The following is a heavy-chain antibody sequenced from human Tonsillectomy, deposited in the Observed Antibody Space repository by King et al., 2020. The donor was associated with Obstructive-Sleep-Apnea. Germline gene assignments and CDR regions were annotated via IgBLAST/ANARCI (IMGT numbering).Heavy chain of an antibody. CDR2: INSSGGST. CDR3: ARVSSGWFGQADY. J-gene: IGHJ4*02. Sequence: QLVQSGAEVKKPGASVKVSCKASGYPFTNYYMQWVRQAPGQGLEWMGVINSSGGSTSYAQKFQGRVTMTTDTSTSTVYMKLSSLRSEDTDVFYCARVSSGWFGQADYWGQGTLVTVSS. D-gene: IGHD6-19*01. V-gene: IGHV1-46*01. CDR1: GYPFTNYY.